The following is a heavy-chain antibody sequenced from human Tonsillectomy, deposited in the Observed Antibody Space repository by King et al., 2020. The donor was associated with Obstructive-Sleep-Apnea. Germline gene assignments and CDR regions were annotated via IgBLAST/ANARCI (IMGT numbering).Heavy chain of an antibody. CDR3: AKDLYASVGYKVDVDY. D-gene: IGHD5-24*01. CDR1: GFTFSSYG. Sequence: VQLVESGGGVVQPGRSLRLSCAASGFTFSSYGMHWVRQAPGKGLEWVAVILYDGSNRYYADSVKGRFTISRDNSKNTLYLQMNSLRAEDRAVYYCAKDLYASVGYKVDVDYWGQGTLVTVSS. CDR2: ILYDGSNR. J-gene: IGHJ4*02. V-gene: IGHV3-30*18.